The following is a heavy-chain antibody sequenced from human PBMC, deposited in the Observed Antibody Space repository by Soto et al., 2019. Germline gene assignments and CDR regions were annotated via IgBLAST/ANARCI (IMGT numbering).Heavy chain of an antibody. CDR1: GGSFSGYY. Sequence: TSETLSLTCAVYGGSFSGYYWSWIRQPPGKGLEWIGEINHSGSTNYNPSLKSRVTISVDTSKNQFSLKLSSVTAADTAVYYCARGFVNESSSSASMDVWGKGTTVTVSS. J-gene: IGHJ6*03. D-gene: IGHD6-6*01. CDR2: INHSGST. V-gene: IGHV4-34*01. CDR3: ARGFVNESSSSASMDV.